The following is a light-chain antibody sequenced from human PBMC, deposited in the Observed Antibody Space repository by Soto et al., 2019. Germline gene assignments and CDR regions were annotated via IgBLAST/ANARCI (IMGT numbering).Light chain of an antibody. CDR1: QGISKW. CDR3: KQPKSLRRT. Sequence: DIRMTQSQSSVSASVGDRVTITCRASQGISKWLAWYQQNPGKALKLLIYDGSSLESGVPSRFSGSGSGTDFTLTISNLQPEDFATYDCKQPKSLRRTFGGGTKVDIK. CDR2: DGS. J-gene: IGKJ4*01. V-gene: IGKV1-12*01.